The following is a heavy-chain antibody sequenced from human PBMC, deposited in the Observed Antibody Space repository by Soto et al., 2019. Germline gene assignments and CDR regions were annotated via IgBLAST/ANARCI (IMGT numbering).Heavy chain of an antibody. CDR3: ARGRMVRGVITFDY. D-gene: IGHD3-10*01. V-gene: IGHV1-8*01. J-gene: IGHJ4*02. CDR2: MNPNSGNT. Sequence: ASVKVSCKASGYTFTSYDINWVRQATGQGLEWMGWMNPNSGNTGYAQKFQGRVTMTRNTSISTAYMELSSLRSEDTAVYYCARGRMVRGVITFDYWGQGTLVTVSS. CDR1: GYTFTSYD.